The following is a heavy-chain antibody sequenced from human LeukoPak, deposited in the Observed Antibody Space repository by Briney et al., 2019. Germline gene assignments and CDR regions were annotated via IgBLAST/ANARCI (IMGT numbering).Heavy chain of an antibody. V-gene: IGHV3-11*01. D-gene: IGHD3-22*01. CDR3: AGYDSSGYYSYYFDY. Sequence: NPGGSLRLSCAASGFTFSDYYMSWIRQAPGNGLEWVSYISSSGSTIYYADSVKGRFTISRDNAKNSLYLQMNSLRAEDTAVYYCAGYDSSGYYSYYFDYWGQGTLVTVSS. CDR1: GFTFSDYY. J-gene: IGHJ4*02. CDR2: ISSSGSTI.